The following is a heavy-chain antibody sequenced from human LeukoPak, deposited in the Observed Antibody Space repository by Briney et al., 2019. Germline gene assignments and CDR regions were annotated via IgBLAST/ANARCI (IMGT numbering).Heavy chain of an antibody. V-gene: IGHV3-23*01. J-gene: IGHJ3*02. D-gene: IGHD6-19*01. CDR3: AKVGYSSGWPNDAFDI. CDR2: ISGSGGST. Sequence: GGSLRLSCAASGFTFSSYWMSWVRQAPGKGLEWVSAISGSGGSTYYADSVKGRFTISRDNSKNTLYLQMNSLRAEDTAVYYCAKVGYSSGWPNDAFDIWGQGTMVTVSS. CDR1: GFTFSSYW.